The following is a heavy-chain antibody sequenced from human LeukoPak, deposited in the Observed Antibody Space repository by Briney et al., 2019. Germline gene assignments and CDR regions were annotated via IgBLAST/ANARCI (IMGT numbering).Heavy chain of an antibody. CDR3: ARDLSAASHYGMDV. CDR1: GYTFTNYD. CDR2: MNPNSDNT. J-gene: IGHJ6*02. Sequence: ASVKVSCKASGYTFTNYDINWVRQATGHGLEWMGWMNPNSDNTGYAQKFQGRVTMTRNTSISTAYMELSSLRSEDTAVYYCARDLSAASHYGMDVWGQGTTVTVSS. V-gene: IGHV1-8*01.